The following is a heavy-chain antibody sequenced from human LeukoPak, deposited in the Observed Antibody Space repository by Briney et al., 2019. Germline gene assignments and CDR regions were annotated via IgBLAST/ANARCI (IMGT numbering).Heavy chain of an antibody. Sequence: SETLSLTCAVYGGSFSCYYWSWIRQPPGKGLEWIGEINHSGSTNYNPSLKSRVTISVDTSKNQFSLKLSSVTAADTAVYYCARASGKRYYYYGMDVWGKGTTVTVSS. V-gene: IGHV4-34*01. CDR3: ARASGKRYYYYGMDV. CDR2: INHSGST. CDR1: GGSFSCYY. D-gene: IGHD3-10*01. J-gene: IGHJ6*04.